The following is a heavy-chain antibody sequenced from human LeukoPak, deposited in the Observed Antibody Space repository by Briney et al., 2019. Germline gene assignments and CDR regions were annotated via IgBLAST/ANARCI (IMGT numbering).Heavy chain of an antibody. V-gene: IGHV3-23*01. Sequence: GGSLILSCAASGFTFSSYAMNWVRQAPGKGLEWVSGISGSGGNTYYADSVKGRFTISRDNSKNTLYMQMNSLRAEDTAVYYCAKLVTHFDYWGQGTLVTVSS. CDR2: ISGSGGNT. CDR1: GFTFSSYA. D-gene: IGHD4-23*01. CDR3: AKLVTHFDY. J-gene: IGHJ4*02.